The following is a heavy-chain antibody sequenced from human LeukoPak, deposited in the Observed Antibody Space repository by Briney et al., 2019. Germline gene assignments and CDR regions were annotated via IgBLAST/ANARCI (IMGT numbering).Heavy chain of an antibody. D-gene: IGHD3-3*01. CDR1: GFTFSSYA. V-gene: IGHV3-23*01. CDR2: ISGSGGST. J-gene: IGHJ4*02. Sequence: GGSLRLSCAASGFTFSSYAMSWVRQAPGKGLEWVSAISGSGGSTYYADSVKGRFTISRDNSKNTLYLQMNSLRAEDTAVYYCAKDQASLTDFWSGYYTGIVDYWGQGTLVTVSS. CDR3: AKDQASLTDFWSGYYTGIVDY.